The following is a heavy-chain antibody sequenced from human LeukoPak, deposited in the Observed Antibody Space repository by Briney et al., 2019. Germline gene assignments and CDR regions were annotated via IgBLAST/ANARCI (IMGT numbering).Heavy chain of an antibody. J-gene: IGHJ3*02. CDR3: ARELTTFYYDISGYYGHAFDI. Sequence: GGSLRLSCAASGFTVSSNYMSWVRQAPRKGLEWVSVIYSVGGAYYADSVKGRFTISRDNSKNTLFLQMNRLRAEDTAVYYCARELTTFYYDISGYYGHAFDIWGQGTMVTVSS. CDR1: GFTVSSNY. V-gene: IGHV3-66*01. D-gene: IGHD3-22*01. CDR2: IYSVGGA.